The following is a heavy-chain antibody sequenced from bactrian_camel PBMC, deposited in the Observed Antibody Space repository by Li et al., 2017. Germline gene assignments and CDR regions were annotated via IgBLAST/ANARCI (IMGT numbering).Heavy chain of an antibody. CDR3: AAGPWYTDECKY. CDR1: AHTDSPNC. CDR2: SYIGDDSA. Sequence: HVQLVESGGGSVQAGGSLRLSCGASAHTDSPNCMGWFRQAPGKEREGVASSYIGDDSAYYADSVKGRCTIARDNTKNTVYLQMISLESEDTALYYCAAGPWYTDECKYWGQGTQVTVS. D-gene: IGHD6*01. V-gene: IGHV3S54*01. J-gene: IGHJ4*01.